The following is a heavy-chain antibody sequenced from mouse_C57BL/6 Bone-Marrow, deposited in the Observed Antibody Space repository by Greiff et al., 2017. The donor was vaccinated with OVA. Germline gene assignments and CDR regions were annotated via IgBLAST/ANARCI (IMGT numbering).Heavy chain of an antibody. V-gene: IGHV1-59*01. Sequence: QVQLQQPGAELVRPGTSVKLSCKASGYTFTSYWMHWVKQRPGQGLEWIGVIDPSDSYTNYNQKFKGKATLTVDTSSSTAYMQLSSLTSEDSAVYYCAGGIPLDYWGQGTTLTVSS. D-gene: IGHD5-2*01. CDR2: IDPSDSYT. CDR3: AGGIPLDY. CDR1: GYTFTSYW. J-gene: IGHJ2*01.